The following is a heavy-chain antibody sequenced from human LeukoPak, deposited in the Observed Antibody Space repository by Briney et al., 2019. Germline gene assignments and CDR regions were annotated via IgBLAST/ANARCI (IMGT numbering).Heavy chain of an antibody. D-gene: IGHD6-19*01. V-gene: IGHV1-2*02. CDR3: ARDPLLSGWYYFDC. CDR1: GYTFTGYY. CDR2: INPNSGGT. Sequence: ASVKVSCKASGYTFTGYYMHWVRQAPGQGLEWMGWINPNSGGTNYAQKFQGRVTMTRDTSISTAYMELSRLRSDDTAVYYCARDPLLSGWYYFDCWGQGTLVTVSS. J-gene: IGHJ4*02.